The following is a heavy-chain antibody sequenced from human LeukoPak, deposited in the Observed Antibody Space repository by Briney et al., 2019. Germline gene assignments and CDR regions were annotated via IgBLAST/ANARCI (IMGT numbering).Heavy chain of an antibody. CDR1: GFTFSSDA. Sequence: GGSLRLSCATSGFTFSSDAMSWVRQAPGKGLEWVSAISGSDGATYYADSVKGRFTISRDNSKNTVYLQMNSLRAEDTAVYCCAKKLSSGYYPLDYWGQGTLVAVSS. CDR3: AKKLSSGYYPLDY. D-gene: IGHD3-22*01. J-gene: IGHJ4*02. V-gene: IGHV3-23*01. CDR2: ISGSDGAT.